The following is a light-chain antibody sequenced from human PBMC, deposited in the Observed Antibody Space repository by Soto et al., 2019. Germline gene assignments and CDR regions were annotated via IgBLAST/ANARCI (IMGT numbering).Light chain of an antibody. Sequence: DIQMTQTPSTLSASVGDRGTITCRASQSISTWLAWYQQEPGKAPKLLIHKASSLQSGVPSRFSGSGSGTDFTLTISSLHPDDFATYYCQQYNSYSPTFGQGTSVEIK. CDR2: KAS. J-gene: IGKJ1*01. V-gene: IGKV1-5*03. CDR1: QSISTW. CDR3: QQYNSYSPT.